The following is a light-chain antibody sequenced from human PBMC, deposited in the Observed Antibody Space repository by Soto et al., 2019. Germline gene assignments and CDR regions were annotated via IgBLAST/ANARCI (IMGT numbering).Light chain of an antibody. CDR3: QQYDATPHT. Sequence: IVMTQSPDSLAVSPGERATINCKSSQSVLYNTNNKNYLAWYQQKPGQPPKLLIYWASTRKSGVPDRLSGSGSGTDFTLTISSLQAEDVAVYYCQQYDATPHTFGGGTKVEIK. CDR2: WAS. J-gene: IGKJ4*01. CDR1: QSVLYNTNNKNY. V-gene: IGKV4-1*01.